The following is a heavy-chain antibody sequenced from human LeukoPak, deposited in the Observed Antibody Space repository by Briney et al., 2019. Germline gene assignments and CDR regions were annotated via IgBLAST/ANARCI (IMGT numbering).Heavy chain of an antibody. Sequence: GGSLRLSCAASGFTLTVYLIHWVRQAPGKGLESVAVISSDGNAMFYTDSVKGRFTISRDNSKNTLYLQMNSLRAEDTAVYYCVRESEYYFDHSASFDYWGEGTLVTVSS. D-gene: IGHD3-22*01. J-gene: IGHJ4*02. CDR1: GFTLTVYL. CDR2: ISSDGNAM. CDR3: VRESEYYFDHSASFDY. V-gene: IGHV3-30-3*01.